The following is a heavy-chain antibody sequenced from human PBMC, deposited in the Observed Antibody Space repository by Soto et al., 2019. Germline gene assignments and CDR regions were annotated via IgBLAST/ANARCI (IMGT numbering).Heavy chain of an antibody. D-gene: IGHD2-15*01. CDR3: ARVEYTAGIFYPFDY. Sequence: IMSLRNTVAEGYIGDYDGSWIRKTTGKGLEWIGYIYYTGSTNYNPSLKSRVTISVDTSKNQFSLKLSPMIAADTAMYFCARVEYTAGIFYPFDYWGQGILVTVSP. CDR1: EGYIGDYD. V-gene: IGHV4-59*01. CDR2: IYYTGST. J-gene: IGHJ4*02.